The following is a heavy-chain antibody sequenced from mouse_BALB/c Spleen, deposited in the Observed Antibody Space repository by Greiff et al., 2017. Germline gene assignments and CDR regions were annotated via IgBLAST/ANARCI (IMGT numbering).Heavy chain of an antibody. Sequence: EVLLVESGGGLVQPGGSLKLSCAASGFTFSSYGMSWVRQTPDKRLELVATINSNGGNTYYPDSVKVRFTISRDNAKNTLYLQMSSLKSEDTAMYYCARGGADCYGSSYRFAYWGQGTLVTVAA. D-gene: IGHD1-1*01. CDR2: INSNGGNT. CDR3: ARGGADCYGSSYRFAY. J-gene: IGHJ3*01. CDR1: GFTFSSYG. V-gene: IGHV5-6-3*01.